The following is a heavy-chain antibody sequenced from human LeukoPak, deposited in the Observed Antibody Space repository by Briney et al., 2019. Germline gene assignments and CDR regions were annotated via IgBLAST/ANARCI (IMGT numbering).Heavy chain of an antibody. CDR2: IYYSGST. Sequence: SETPSLTCTVSGGSISSSSYYWGWIRQPPGKGLEWIGSIYYSGSTYYNPSLKSRVTISVDTSKNQFSLKLSSVTAADTAVYYCARHGSGSYYNVPYFDYWGQGTLVTVSS. J-gene: IGHJ4*02. CDR3: ARHGSGSYYNVPYFDY. D-gene: IGHD3-10*01. V-gene: IGHV4-39*01. CDR1: GGSISSSSYY.